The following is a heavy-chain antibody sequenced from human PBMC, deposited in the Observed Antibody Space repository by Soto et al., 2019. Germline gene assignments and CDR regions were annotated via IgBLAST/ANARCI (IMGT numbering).Heavy chain of an antibody. J-gene: IGHJ3*02. CDR2: IKSKTDGGTT. V-gene: IGHV3-15*01. CDR1: GFTFSNAW. D-gene: IGHD3-9*01. Sequence: GGSLRLSCAASGFTFSNAWMSWVRQAPGKGLEWVGRIKSKTDGGTTDYAAPVKGRFTISRDDSKNTLYLQMNSLKTEDTAVYYCTTDSPPTRDILTKANAFDIWGQGTMVTVSS. CDR3: TTDSPPTRDILTKANAFDI.